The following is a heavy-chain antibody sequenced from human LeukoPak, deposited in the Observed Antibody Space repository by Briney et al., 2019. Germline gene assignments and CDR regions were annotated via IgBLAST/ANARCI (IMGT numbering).Heavy chain of an antibody. CDR3: ARLPIGTYNVD. V-gene: IGHV4-59*01. CDR2: LSYSGIT. J-gene: IGHJ4*01. D-gene: IGHD1-26*01. CDR1: GGSFSGYY. Sequence: PSETLSLTCAVYGGSFSGYYWSAVRQPPGKGLEWIGYLSYSGITIYNPSLKSRVTISVDTSRNQFSLRLTSVIAADTAVYYCARLPIGTYNVDWGHGTLVTVSS.